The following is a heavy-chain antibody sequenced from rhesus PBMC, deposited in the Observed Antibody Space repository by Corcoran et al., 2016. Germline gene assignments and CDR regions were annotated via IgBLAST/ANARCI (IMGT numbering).Heavy chain of an antibody. J-gene: IGHJ4*01. V-gene: IGHV4-106*01. Sequence: QVQLQESGPGLVKPSETLSLTCAVSGGSISDDYYWSWIRQPPGKGREWIGYNYGSGGGTNCKPSLKNRVTISMHTSKNQFSLKLSSVTAADTAVYYCARDRYSSSYDFHYWGQGVLVTVSS. CDR1: GGSISDDYY. CDR3: ARDRYSSSYDFHY. D-gene: IGHD6-43*01. CDR2: NYGSGGGT.